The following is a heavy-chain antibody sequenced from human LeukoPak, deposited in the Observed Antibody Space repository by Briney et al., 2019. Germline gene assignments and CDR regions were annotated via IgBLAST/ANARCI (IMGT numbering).Heavy chain of an antibody. CDR1: GYSISSNYY. CDR2: IYHPVDT. Sequence: SETLSLTCTVSGYSISSNYYWAWIRQPPGKGLEWIGSIYHPVDTSYNPSLKSRITMSVDTSKNQFSLKLSSVTAADTAVYFCARGPYSYDSSGAFDIWGQGTMVTVSS. D-gene: IGHD3-22*01. J-gene: IGHJ3*02. V-gene: IGHV4-38-2*02. CDR3: ARGPYSYDSSGAFDI.